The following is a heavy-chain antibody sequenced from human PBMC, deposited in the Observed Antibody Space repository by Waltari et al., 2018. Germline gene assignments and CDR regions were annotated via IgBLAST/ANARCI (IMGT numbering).Heavy chain of an antibody. CDR1: AASIRGHY. D-gene: IGHD6-19*01. Sequence: QMKLLESGPGLVKPSETLSLTCTVSAASIRGHYWSWIRQPAGKGLEWIGRVHSTGATTYNPARGRRATISVDTARKQVSLKLTSVTAADTAMYFCAESDSGSWQYFFNSWGQGALVTVSS. V-gene: IGHV4-4*07. CDR2: VHSTGAT. CDR3: AESDSGSWQYFFNS. J-gene: IGHJ4*02.